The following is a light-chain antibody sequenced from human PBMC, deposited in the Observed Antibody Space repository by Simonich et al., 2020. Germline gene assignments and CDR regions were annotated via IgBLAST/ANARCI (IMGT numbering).Light chain of an antibody. CDR1: QSVLYSSNNKNY. CDR2: WAS. Sequence: DIVMTQSPDSLALSLGERATINCKYSQSVLYSSNNKNYLAWYPQKPGQPPKLLIYWASTRESGVPDRFSGSGSGTDFTLTISSLQAEDVAVYYCQQYYSTPWTFGQGTKVEIK. J-gene: IGKJ1*01. V-gene: IGKV4-1*01. CDR3: QQYYSTPWT.